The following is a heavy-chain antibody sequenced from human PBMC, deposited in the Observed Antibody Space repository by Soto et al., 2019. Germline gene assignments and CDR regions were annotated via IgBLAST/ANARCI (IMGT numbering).Heavy chain of an antibody. Sequence: SVKLSCKASGFTFTSSAMQWVRQAHGQRLEWIGWIVAGIGNTNYAQKFQERVTITADESTSTAYMELSSLRSEDTAVYYCATLALGGGRPDYWGQGTLVTVS. CDR2: IVAGIGNT. J-gene: IGHJ4*02. V-gene: IGHV1-58*02. CDR1: GFTFTSSA. CDR3: ATLALGGGRPDY. D-gene: IGHD2-21*01.